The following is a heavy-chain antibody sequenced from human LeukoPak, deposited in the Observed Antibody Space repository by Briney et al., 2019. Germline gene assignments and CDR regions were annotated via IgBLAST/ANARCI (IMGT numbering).Heavy chain of an antibody. Sequence: SETLSLTCAVYGGSFSGYYWSWIRQPPGKGLEWIGEINHSGSTNYNPSLKSRVTISVDTSKNQFSLKLSSVTAADTAVYYCARVRCSSSWYGGWFDPWGQGTLVTVSS. V-gene: IGHV4-34*01. CDR3: ARVRCSSSWYGGWFDP. D-gene: IGHD6-13*01. CDR1: GGSFSGYY. J-gene: IGHJ5*02. CDR2: INHSGST.